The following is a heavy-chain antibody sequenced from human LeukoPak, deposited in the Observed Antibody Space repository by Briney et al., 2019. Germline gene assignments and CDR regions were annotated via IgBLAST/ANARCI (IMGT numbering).Heavy chain of an antibody. Sequence: ASVKVSCKASGYTFTSYDINWVRQATGQGLEWMGWMNPNSGNTGYAQKFQGRVTMTRNTSISTAYMELSRLRSDDTAVYYCARDIAVAGNRNDYWGQGTLVTVSS. CDR3: ARDIAVAGNRNDY. V-gene: IGHV1-8*01. D-gene: IGHD6-19*01. CDR2: MNPNSGNT. CDR1: GYTFTSYD. J-gene: IGHJ4*02.